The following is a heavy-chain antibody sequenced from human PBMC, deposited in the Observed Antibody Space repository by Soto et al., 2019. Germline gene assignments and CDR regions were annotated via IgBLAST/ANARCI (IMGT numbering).Heavy chain of an antibody. CDR2: INPSGGST. Sequence: QVQLVQSGAEVKKPGASVKVSCKASGYIFTNHYIHWVRQAPGQGLEWKGIINPSGGSTNYLQKFQGRVNMTRDTSTSTVYMELSSLRSEDTAVYFCARADYYDSSGFYYDYWGQGTLVTVSS. V-gene: IGHV1-46*01. CDR1: GYIFTNHY. CDR3: ARADYYDSSGFYYDY. D-gene: IGHD3-22*01. J-gene: IGHJ4*02.